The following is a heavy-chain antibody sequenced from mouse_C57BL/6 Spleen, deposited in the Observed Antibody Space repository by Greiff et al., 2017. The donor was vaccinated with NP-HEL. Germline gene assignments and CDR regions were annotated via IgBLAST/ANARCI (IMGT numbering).Heavy chain of an antibody. V-gene: IGHV5-6*02. D-gene: IGHD1-1*01. J-gene: IGHJ4*01. CDR2: ISSGGSYT. CDR1: GFTFSSYG. Sequence: EVKVEESGGDLVKPGGSLKLSCAASGFTFSSYGMSWVRQTPDKRLEWVATISSGGSYTYYPDSVKGRFPIARDNAKNTLYLQMSSLKSEDTAMYYCARQFITTVVATTDAMDYWGQGTSVTVSS. CDR3: ARQFITTVVATTDAMDY.